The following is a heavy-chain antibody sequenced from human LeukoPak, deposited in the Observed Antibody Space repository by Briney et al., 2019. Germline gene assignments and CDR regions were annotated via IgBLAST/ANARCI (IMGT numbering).Heavy chain of an antibody. CDR2: IYYSGST. CDR3: ARAATDAFDI. Sequence: SETLSLTCTVSGGSISSGDYYWSWIRQPPGKGLEWIGYIYYSGSTYYNPSLKSRVTMSVDTSKNQFSLKLSSVTAADTAVCYCARAATDAFDIWGQGTMVTVSS. V-gene: IGHV4-30-4*01. CDR1: GGSISSGDYY. J-gene: IGHJ3*02.